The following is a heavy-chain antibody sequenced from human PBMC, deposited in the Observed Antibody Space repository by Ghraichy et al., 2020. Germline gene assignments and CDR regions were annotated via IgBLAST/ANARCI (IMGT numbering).Heavy chain of an antibody. J-gene: IGHJ4*02. CDR1: GFTFSSYA. D-gene: IGHD1-26*01. CDR2: IGSNGGST. V-gene: IGHV3-64D*06. CDR3: VKRGSGSYLEYYFDY. Sequence: GGSLRLSCSASGFTFSSYAMHWVRQAPGKGLEYVSAIGSNGGSTYYADSVKGRFTISRDNSKNTLYLQMSSLRAEDTAVYYCVKRGSGSYLEYYFDYWGQGTLVTVSS.